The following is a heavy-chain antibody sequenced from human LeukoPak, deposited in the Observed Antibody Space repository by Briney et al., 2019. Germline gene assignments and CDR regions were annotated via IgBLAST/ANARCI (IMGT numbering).Heavy chain of an antibody. CDR2: IKEDGSEK. Sequence: GGSLSLSCAASGFTFSTYLMSWVRQAPGKGLEWVANIKEDGSEKYYGDSVKGRFTISRDNAKNSLYLQMNSLRAEDTAVYYCARDSSGYQWGQGTLVTVSS. CDR3: ARDSSGYQ. J-gene: IGHJ4*02. V-gene: IGHV3-7*01. D-gene: IGHD3-22*01. CDR1: GFTFSTYL.